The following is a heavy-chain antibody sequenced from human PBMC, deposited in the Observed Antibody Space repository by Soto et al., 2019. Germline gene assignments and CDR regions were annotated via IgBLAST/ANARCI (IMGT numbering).Heavy chain of an antibody. CDR1: GFTFGDYA. J-gene: IGHJ4*02. CDR2: IRSKAYGGTT. CDR3: TRVLKDIVVVVAARSFDY. D-gene: IGHD2-15*01. V-gene: IGHV3-49*03. Sequence: GGSLRLSCTASGFTFGDYAMSWFRQAPGKGLEWVGFIRSKAYGGTTEYAASVKGRFTISRDDSKSIAYLQMNSLKTEDTAVYYCTRVLKDIVVVVAARSFDYWGQGPLVTVSS.